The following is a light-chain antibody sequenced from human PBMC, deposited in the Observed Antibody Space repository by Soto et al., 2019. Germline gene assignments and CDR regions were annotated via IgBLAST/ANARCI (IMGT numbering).Light chain of an antibody. Sequence: EIVLTQSPATLSLSPGERSILACMSSQSVSTFLAWFQQKPGQPPRLLIYNASNRTTGIPARFSGSGSGTDFTLTISSLEPEDFAVYYCQQRGDWPPITFGQGTRLEI. CDR1: QSVSTF. J-gene: IGKJ5*01. CDR3: QQRGDWPPIT. V-gene: IGKV3-11*01. CDR2: NAS.